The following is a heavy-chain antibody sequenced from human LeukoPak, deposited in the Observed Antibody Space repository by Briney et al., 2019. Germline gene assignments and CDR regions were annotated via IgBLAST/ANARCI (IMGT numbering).Heavy chain of an antibody. D-gene: IGHD6-19*01. J-gene: IGHJ4*02. V-gene: IGHV3-30*18. Sequence: GGSLRLSCAASGFTFSSYGMHWVRQAPGKGLEWVAVISYDGSNKYYADSVKGRFTISRDNSKNTLYLQMNSLRAEDTAVYYCAKVPLSSSGWDREYYFDYWGQGTLVTVSS. CDR2: ISYDGSNK. CDR3: AKVPLSSSGWDREYYFDY. CDR1: GFTFSSYG.